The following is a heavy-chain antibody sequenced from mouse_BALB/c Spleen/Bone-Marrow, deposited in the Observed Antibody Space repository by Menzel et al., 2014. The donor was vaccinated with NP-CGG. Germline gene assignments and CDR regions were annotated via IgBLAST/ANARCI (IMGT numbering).Heavy chain of an antibody. Sequence: EVQVVESGGGLVKPGGSLKLSCAASGFAFSSHDMSWVRQTPEKRLEWVAYISSGGGSTYYSDTVKGRFTISRDNAKNTLYLQMSSLKSEDTAMYYCVRQGAVAATRGFAYWGQGTLVTASA. J-gene: IGHJ3*01. V-gene: IGHV5-12-1*01. CDR3: VRQGAVAATRGFAY. CDR1: GFAFSSHD. D-gene: IGHD1-1*01. CDR2: ISSGGGST.